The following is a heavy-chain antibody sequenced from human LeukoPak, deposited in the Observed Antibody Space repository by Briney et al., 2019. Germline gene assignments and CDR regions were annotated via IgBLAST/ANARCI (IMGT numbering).Heavy chain of an antibody. CDR1: GFRFSSYD. J-gene: IGHJ5*01. V-gene: IGHV3-48*01. D-gene: IGHD5-18*01. CDR2: LTRTSSAT. Sequence: GGSLRLSCVGSGFRFSSYDMSWVRQAPGRGLEWLSYLTRTSSATWYADSVKGRFTIFRDNAKSSLYLQMNSLRVEDTAVYYCATGGSEYRSDWFDSWGQGTLVNVAS. CDR3: ATGGSEYRSDWFDS.